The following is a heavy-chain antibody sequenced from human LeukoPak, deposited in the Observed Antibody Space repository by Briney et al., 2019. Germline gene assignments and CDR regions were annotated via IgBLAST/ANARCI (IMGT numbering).Heavy chain of an antibody. CDR2: IRLDGNNK. CDR1: GFTSSSYN. V-gene: IGHV3-30*02. Sequence: GGSLRLSCAASGFTSSSYNMHWVRQPPGKGLEWVAFIRLDGNNKYYADSVKGRFTISRDNSKNTLFLQMNSLRAEDTAVYYCAKDFGYGVDYWGQGTLVTVSS. CDR3: AKDFGYGVDY. J-gene: IGHJ4*02. D-gene: IGHD5-12*01.